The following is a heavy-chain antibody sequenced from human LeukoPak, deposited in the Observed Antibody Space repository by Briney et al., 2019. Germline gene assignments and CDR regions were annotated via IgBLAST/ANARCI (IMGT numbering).Heavy chain of an antibody. D-gene: IGHD3-16*01. Sequence: GGSLRLSCTASGFTFNTYSMSWVRQAPGKGLEWISFISSSSNIYYADSVKGRFTISRDNAKNSLYLQMSSLRAEDTALYYCARGDGKFDYWGQGTLVTVSS. V-gene: IGHV3-48*04. CDR1: GFTFNTYS. CDR3: ARGDGKFDY. CDR2: ISSSSNI. J-gene: IGHJ4*02.